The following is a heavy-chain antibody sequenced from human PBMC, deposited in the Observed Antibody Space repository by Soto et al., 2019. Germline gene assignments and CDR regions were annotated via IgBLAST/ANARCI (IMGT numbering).Heavy chain of an antibody. CDR1: GYTFTSYG. CDR2: ISAYNGNT. Sequence: GASVKVSCKASGYTFTSYGISWVRQAPGQGLEWMGWISAYNGNTNYAQKLQGRVTMTTDTSTSTAYMELRSLRSDDTAVYYCALIRGYSKTRYYYGMDVWGQGTTVTVSS. CDR3: ALIRGYSKTRYYYGMDV. V-gene: IGHV1-18*01. D-gene: IGHD4-4*01. J-gene: IGHJ6*02.